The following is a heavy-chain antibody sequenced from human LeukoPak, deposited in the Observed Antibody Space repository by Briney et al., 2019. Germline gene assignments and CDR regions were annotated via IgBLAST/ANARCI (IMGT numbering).Heavy chain of an antibody. J-gene: IGHJ4*02. CDR1: GGSISSYY. CDR3: ATRSYGDPWYFDY. D-gene: IGHD4-17*01. CDR2: IYYSGST. V-gene: IGHV4-59*12. Sequence: KPSETLSLTCTVSGGSISSYYWSWIRQPPGKGLEWIGYIYYSGSTNYNPSLKSRVTISVDTSKNQFSLKLSSVTAADTAVYYCATRSYGDPWYFDYWGQGTLVTVSS.